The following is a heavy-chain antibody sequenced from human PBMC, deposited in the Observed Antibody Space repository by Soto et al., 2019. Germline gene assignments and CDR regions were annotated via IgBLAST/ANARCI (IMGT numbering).Heavy chain of an antibody. J-gene: IGHJ6*02. V-gene: IGHV3-30-3*01. CDR1: GFTFSSYA. CDR2: ISYDGSNK. Sequence: GGSLRLSCAASGFTFSSYAMHWVRQAPGKGLEWVAVISYDGSNKYYADSVKGRFTISRDNSKNTLYLQMNSLRAEDTAVYYCARQAMVSYYYYYGMDVWGQGTTVTVSS. D-gene: IGHD5-18*01. CDR3: ARQAMVSYYYYYGMDV.